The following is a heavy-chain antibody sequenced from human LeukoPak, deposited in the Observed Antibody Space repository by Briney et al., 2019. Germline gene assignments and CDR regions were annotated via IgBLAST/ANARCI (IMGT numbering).Heavy chain of an antibody. D-gene: IGHD3-3*01. J-gene: IGHJ1*01. CDR2: IYYTGST. CDR1: GDSISSYY. V-gene: IGHV4-59*12. Sequence: PSETLSLTCTVSGDSISSYYWSWIRQPPGKGLEWIAYIYYTGSTNYNPSLKSRVTISVDTSKNQFSLKLSSVTAADTAVYYCARAQTRFWSGYVFQHWGQGTLVTVSS. CDR3: ARAQTRFWSGYVFQH.